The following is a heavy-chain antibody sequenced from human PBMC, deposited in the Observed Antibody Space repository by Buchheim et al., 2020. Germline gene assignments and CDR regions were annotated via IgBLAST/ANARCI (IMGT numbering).Heavy chain of an antibody. CDR3: ARGEVNALPRPLY. J-gene: IGHJ4*02. CDR1: GGSITTYY. Sequence: QVQLQQSGPGLVKPSETLSLTCTVSGGSITTYYWSWIRQPPGKGLEWIGDISFTGHTDRSPSLRSRVTISVDTSKNQPSLSLTSVTAADTAVYYCARGEVNALPRPLYWGQGTL. CDR2: ISFTGHT. V-gene: IGHV4-59*01. D-gene: IGHD6-6*01.